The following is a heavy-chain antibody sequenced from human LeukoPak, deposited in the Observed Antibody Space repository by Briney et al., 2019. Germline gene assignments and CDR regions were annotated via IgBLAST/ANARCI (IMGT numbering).Heavy chain of an antibody. V-gene: IGHV1-2*02. J-gene: IGHJ4*02. CDR1: GYTFTGYY. Sequence: ASVKVSCKASGYTFTGYYMHWVRQAPGQGLEWMGWINPNSGGTNYAQTFQGRVTMTRDTSISTAYMELSRLRSDDTAVYYCARVPARSNIVVVPAPPRAFDYWGQGTLVTVSS. D-gene: IGHD2-2*01. CDR3: ARVPARSNIVVVPAPPRAFDY. CDR2: INPNSGGT.